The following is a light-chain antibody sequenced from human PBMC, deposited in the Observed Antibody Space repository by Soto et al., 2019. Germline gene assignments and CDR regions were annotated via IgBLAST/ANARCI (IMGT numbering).Light chain of an antibody. CDR2: DVN. Sequence: QSALTQPRSVSGSPGQSVTISCTGTSSDVGGFNSVSWYQQHPGKAPKLMIYDVNKRPSGVPDRFSGSKSGSTASLTISGLQAEDEADYYCATRDNSLSRWVFGGGTKLTV. J-gene: IGLJ3*02. CDR1: SSDVGGFNS. V-gene: IGLV2-11*01. CDR3: ATRDNSLSRWV.